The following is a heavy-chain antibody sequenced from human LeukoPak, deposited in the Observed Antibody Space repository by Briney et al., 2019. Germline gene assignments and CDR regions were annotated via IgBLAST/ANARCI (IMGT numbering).Heavy chain of an antibody. Sequence: ASVKVSCKASGYTFTGYYMHWVRQAPGQGLEWMGWINPNSGGTNYAQKFQGRVTMTRDTSISTAYMELSRLRSDDTAMYYCARDYYDSSGYPDYWGQGTLVTVSS. CDR3: ARDYYDSSGYPDY. CDR1: GYTFTGYY. CDR2: INPNSGGT. V-gene: IGHV1-2*02. D-gene: IGHD3-22*01. J-gene: IGHJ4*02.